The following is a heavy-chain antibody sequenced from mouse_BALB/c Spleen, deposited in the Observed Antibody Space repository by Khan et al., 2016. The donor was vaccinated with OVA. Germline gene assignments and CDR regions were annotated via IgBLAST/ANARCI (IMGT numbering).Heavy chain of an antibody. V-gene: IGHV1-9*01. Sequence: QVRLQQSGAELMKPGASVKISCEATGYAFRSYWIEWVKQRPGHGLEWVGAILPGTGNTKYNEKFEGKATLTADNSSNTAYMQLSSLTSEDSAVYYWTRPDYADYWGQGTTVTVSS. D-gene: IGHD1-1*02. CDR3: TRPDYADY. CDR1: GYAFRSYW. J-gene: IGHJ2*01. CDR2: ILPGTGNT.